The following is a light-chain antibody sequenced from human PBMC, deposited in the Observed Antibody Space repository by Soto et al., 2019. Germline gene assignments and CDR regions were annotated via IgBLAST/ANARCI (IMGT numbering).Light chain of an antibody. Sequence: SYELTQPPSVSVAPGKTARITCWGNNIGSKSVHWYQQKPGQAPVLVIYYDSDRPSGIPERFSGSNSGNTATLTISRVEAGDEDDYYCQGWDSSSDHVVFGGGTKLTVL. J-gene: IGLJ2*01. CDR3: QGWDSSSDHVV. CDR2: YDS. CDR1: NIGSKS. V-gene: IGLV3-21*04.